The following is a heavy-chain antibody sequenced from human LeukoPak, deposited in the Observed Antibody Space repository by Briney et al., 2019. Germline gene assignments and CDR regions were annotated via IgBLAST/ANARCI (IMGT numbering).Heavy chain of an antibody. D-gene: IGHD3-10*01. Sequence: GGSLRLSCAASGFTFSSYGMHWVRQAPGKGLERVAVIWYDGSNKYYADSVKGRFTISRDNSKNTLYLQMNSLRAEDTAVYYCARVRGSGSYYLIDYWGQGTLVTVSS. CDR3: ARVRGSGSYYLIDY. V-gene: IGHV3-33*01. J-gene: IGHJ4*02. CDR2: IWYDGSNK. CDR1: GFTFSSYG.